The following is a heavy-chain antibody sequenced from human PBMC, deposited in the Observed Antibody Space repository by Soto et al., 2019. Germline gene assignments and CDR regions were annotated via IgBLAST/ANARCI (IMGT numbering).Heavy chain of an antibody. V-gene: IGHV3-43*01. CDR1: GFTFDDYT. CDR2: ISWDGGST. D-gene: IGHD2-15*01. CDR3: AKDICGGGSCSVDY. Sequence: DVQLVESGGVVVQPGGSLRLSCAASGFTFDDYTMHWVRQAPGKGLEWVSLISWDGGSTYYADSVKGRFTISRDNSKNSLYLQMNSLRTEDTALYYCAKDICGGGSCSVDYWGQGTLVTVSS. J-gene: IGHJ4*02.